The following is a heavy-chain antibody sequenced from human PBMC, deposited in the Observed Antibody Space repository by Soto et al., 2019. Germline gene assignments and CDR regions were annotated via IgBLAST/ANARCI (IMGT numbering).Heavy chain of an antibody. CDR2: ISYSGST. CDR3: ARGLLYFDWLLPFYLDY. Sequence: LSLTCTVSGGSINNYYWSWIRQPPGMGLEWIGCISYSGSTNYNPSLKSRVALSVDTSKNQFSLKLSSVTAADTAVYYCARGLLYFDWLLPFYLDYWCQGTPVTVSS. D-gene: IGHD3-9*01. V-gene: IGHV4-59*01. J-gene: IGHJ4*02. CDR1: GGSINNYY.